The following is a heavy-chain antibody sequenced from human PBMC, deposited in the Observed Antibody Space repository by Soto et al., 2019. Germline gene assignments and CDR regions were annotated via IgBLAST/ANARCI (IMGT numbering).Heavy chain of an antibody. CDR2: IYYSGST. CDR1: GGSISSGGYY. J-gene: IGHJ6*02. D-gene: IGHD1-26*01. Sequence: PSETLSLTCTVSGGSISSGGYYWSWIRQHPGKGLEWIGYIYYSGSTYYNPSLKSRVTISVDTSKNQFSLKLSSVTAADTAVYYCASSGSYWYYYYGMDVWGQGTTVTVSS. V-gene: IGHV4-31*03. CDR3: ASSGSYWYYYYGMDV.